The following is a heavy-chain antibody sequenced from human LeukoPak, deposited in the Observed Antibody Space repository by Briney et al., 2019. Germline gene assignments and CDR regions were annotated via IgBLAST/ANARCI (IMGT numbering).Heavy chain of an antibody. J-gene: IGHJ6*02. D-gene: IGHD6-19*01. V-gene: IGHV3-74*01. Sequence: GGSLGLSCAASGFTFSSYWMHWVRQAPGKGLVWVSRINSDGSSTSYADSVKGRFTISRDNAKNTLYLQMNSLRAEDTAVYYCARYSSGWTYYYYGMDVWGQGTTVTVSS. CDR1: GFTFSSYW. CDR2: INSDGSST. CDR3: ARYSSGWTYYYYGMDV.